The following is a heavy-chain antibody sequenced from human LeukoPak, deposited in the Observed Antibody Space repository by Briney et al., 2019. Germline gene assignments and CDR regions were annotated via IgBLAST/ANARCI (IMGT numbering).Heavy chain of an antibody. V-gene: IGHV3-23*01. D-gene: IGHD2/OR15-2a*01. J-gene: IGHJ4*02. CDR2: ISGRDGST. CDR1: GFTFRSYA. CDR3: ARAGNTRFDY. Sequence: GGSLRLSCAASGFTFRSYAMSWVRQAPGKGLEWVSGISGRDGSTYYAGSVKGRFTISRDNSKNTLYLQMNSLRAEDTAVYYCARAGNTRFDYWGQGTLVTVSS.